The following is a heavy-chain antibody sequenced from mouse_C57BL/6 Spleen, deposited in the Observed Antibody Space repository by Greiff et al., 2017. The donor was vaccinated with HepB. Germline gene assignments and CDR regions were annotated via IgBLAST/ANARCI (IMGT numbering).Heavy chain of an antibody. D-gene: IGHD2-5*01. V-gene: IGHV5-4*01. CDR3: ARDREKYYSNSWFAY. J-gene: IGHJ3*01. CDR2: ISDGGSYT. CDR1: GFTFSSYA. Sequence: EVKLVESGGGLVKPGGSLKLSCAASGFTFSSYAMSWVRQTPEKRLEWVATISDGGSYTYYPDNVKGRFTISRDNAKNNLYLQMSHLKSEDTAMYYCARDREKYYSNSWFAYWGQGTLVTVSA.